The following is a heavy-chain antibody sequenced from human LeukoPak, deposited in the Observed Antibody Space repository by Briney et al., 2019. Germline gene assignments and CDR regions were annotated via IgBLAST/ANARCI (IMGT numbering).Heavy chain of an antibody. CDR3: AKELNTRGSNPPFLAFDI. CDR1: GFTFSSYA. D-gene: IGHD1-26*01. J-gene: IGHJ3*02. V-gene: IGHV3-23*01. Sequence: PGGSLRLSCAASGFTFSSYAMSWVRQAPGKGLEWVSAISGSGGSTYYADSVKGRFTISRDNSKNTLYLQMNSLRAEDTAVYYCAKELNTRGSNPPFLAFDIWGQGTMVTVSS. CDR2: ISGSGGST.